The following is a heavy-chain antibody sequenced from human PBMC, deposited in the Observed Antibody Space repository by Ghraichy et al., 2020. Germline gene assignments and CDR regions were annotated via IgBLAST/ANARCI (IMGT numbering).Heavy chain of an antibody. CDR2: INPNSGGT. CDR1: GYTFTGYY. CDR3: ARDLREHPQIKYYDILTGYYQDYYYYYGMDV. D-gene: IGHD3-9*01. Sequence: ASVKVSCKASGYTFTGYYMHWVRQAPGQGLEWMGWINPNSGGTNYAQKFQGWVTMTRDTSISTAYMELSRLRSDDTAVYYCARDLREHPQIKYYDILTGYYQDYYYYYGMDVWGQGTTVTVSS. J-gene: IGHJ6*02. V-gene: IGHV1-2*04.